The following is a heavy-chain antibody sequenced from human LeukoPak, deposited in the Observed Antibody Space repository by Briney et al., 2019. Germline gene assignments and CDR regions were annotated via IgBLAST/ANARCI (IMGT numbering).Heavy chain of an antibody. D-gene: IGHD3-16*01. CDR3: ARAVGPFDY. CDR1: GLTFSTYG. CDR2: IWPDGSYI. V-gene: IGHV3-33*01. J-gene: IGHJ4*02. Sequence: PGGSLRLSCAASGLTFSTYGIHWVRQAPGRGLEWVAAIWPDGSYIYYADSVKGRFTISRDNSKNTVYLQMNTLRDEDTAVYYCARAVGPFDYWGQGTLVTVSS.